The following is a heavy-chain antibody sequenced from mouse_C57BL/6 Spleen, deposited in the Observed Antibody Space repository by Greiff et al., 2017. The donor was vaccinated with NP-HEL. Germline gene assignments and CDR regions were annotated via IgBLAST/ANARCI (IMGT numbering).Heavy chain of an antibody. CDR3: ARRENYCAMDY. J-gene: IGHJ4*01. Sequence: QVQLQQPGAELVRPGSSVKLSCKASGYTFTSYWMDWVKQRPGQGLEWIGNIYPSDSETHYNQKFKDKATLTVDKSSSTAYMQLSSLTSEDSAVYYCARRENYCAMDYWGQGTSVTVSS. CDR1: GYTFTSYW. V-gene: IGHV1-61*01. CDR2: IYPSDSET.